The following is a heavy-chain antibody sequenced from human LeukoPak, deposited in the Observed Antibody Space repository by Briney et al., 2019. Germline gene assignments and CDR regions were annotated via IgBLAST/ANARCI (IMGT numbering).Heavy chain of an antibody. CDR2: INPSGGST. D-gene: IGHD3-9*01. CDR3: ARAGKGDILTGYYFFDY. J-gene: IGHJ4*02. Sequence: GASVKVSCKASGYTLTSYYMHWVRQAPGQGLEWMGIINPSGGSTSYAQKFQGRVTMTRDMSTSTVYMELSSLRSEDTAVYYCARAGKGDILTGYYFFDYWGQGTLVTVSS. CDR1: GYTLTSYY. V-gene: IGHV1-46*01.